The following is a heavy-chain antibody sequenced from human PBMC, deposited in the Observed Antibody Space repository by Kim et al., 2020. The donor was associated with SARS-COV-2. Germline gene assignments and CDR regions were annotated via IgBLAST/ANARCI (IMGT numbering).Heavy chain of an antibody. Sequence: SETLSLTCTVSGGSISSGDYYWSWIRQPPGKGLEWIGYIYYSGSTYYNPSLKSRVTISVDTSKNQFSLKLSSVTAADTAVYYCARGGPQGDDYYDALYCGMDVWGQGTTVTVSS. D-gene: IGHD3-22*01. CDR3: ARGGPQGDDYYDALYCGMDV. J-gene: IGHJ6*02. CDR2: IYYSGST. V-gene: IGHV4-30-4*01. CDR1: GGSISSGDYY.